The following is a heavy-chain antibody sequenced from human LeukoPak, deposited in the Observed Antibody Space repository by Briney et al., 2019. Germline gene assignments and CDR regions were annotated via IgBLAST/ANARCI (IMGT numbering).Heavy chain of an antibody. CDR2: ISWNSGSI. Sequence: GGSLRLSCAASGFTFDDYAMHWVRQAPGKGLEWVSGISWNSGSIGYADSVKGRFTISRDSAKNSLYPQMNSLRAEDTAVYYCARDRYSGSYYGMDVWGQGTTVTVSS. D-gene: IGHD1-26*01. CDR1: GFTFDDYA. CDR3: ARDRYSGSYYGMDV. J-gene: IGHJ6*02. V-gene: IGHV3-9*01.